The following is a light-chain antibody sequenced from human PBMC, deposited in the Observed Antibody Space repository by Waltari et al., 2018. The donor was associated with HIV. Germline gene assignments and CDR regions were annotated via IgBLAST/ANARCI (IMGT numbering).Light chain of an antibody. CDR1: RTILYTSNNQNY. Sequence: DIVMTQSPDSLAVSLGERATIKCKSSRTILYTSNNQNYLAWYQQKPGQPPNLLIYWASTRQPGVPDRFSGSGSGTDFTLTISSLQAEDVAVYSCQQYFATPPTFGGGTKVEIK. CDR2: WAS. V-gene: IGKV4-1*01. CDR3: QQYFATPPT. J-gene: IGKJ4*01.